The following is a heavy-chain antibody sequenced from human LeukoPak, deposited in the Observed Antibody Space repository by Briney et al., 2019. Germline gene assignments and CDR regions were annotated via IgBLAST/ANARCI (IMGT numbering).Heavy chain of an antibody. Sequence: SETLSLTCAVSGYSISSGYYWGWIRQPPGKGLEWIGSIYHSGSTYYTPSLKSRVTISVDTSKNQFSLKLSSVPAADTAVYYCARLGPTYYYDSSGYYYGSRAFDIWGRGTMVTVSS. D-gene: IGHD3-22*01. CDR2: IYHSGST. J-gene: IGHJ3*02. CDR3: ARLGPTYYYDSSGYYYGSRAFDI. V-gene: IGHV4-38-2*01. CDR1: GYSISSGYY.